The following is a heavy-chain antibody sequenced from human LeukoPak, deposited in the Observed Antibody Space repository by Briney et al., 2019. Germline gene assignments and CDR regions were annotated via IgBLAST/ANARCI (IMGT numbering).Heavy chain of an antibody. CDR3: ARADSSGWFLFDY. CDR2: IFHSGST. D-gene: IGHD6-19*01. Sequence: PSETLSLTCNVSGGSISSYYWSWIRQPPGKGLEWIGHIFHSGSTNYSPSLKSRVAISVDPSKNLFSLKLSSVTAADTAVYCCARADSSGWFLFDYWGQGTPVTVSS. J-gene: IGHJ4*02. CDR1: GGSISSYY. V-gene: IGHV4-59*01.